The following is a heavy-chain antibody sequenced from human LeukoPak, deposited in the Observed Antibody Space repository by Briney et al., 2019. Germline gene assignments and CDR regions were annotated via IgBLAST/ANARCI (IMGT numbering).Heavy chain of an antibody. D-gene: IGHD4-23*01. V-gene: IGHV3-53*01. CDR3: ARRAGGYSHPYDY. J-gene: IGHJ4*02. Sequence: GGSLRLSCAVSGFTVSGNYMSWVRQAPGKGLEWVSLIYSGGTTYYADSVKGRFTISRHNSKNPLYLQMNSLRAEDTAVYYCARRAGGYSHPYDYWGQGILVTVSS. CDR2: IYSGGTT. CDR1: GFTVSGNY.